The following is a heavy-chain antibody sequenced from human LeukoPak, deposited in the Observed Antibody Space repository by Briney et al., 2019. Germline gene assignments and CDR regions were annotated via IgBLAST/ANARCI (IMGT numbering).Heavy chain of an antibody. J-gene: IGHJ3*02. CDR3: ARDRGISVYWVDAFDI. CDR2: ISGRGGST. V-gene: IGHV3-23*01. Sequence: GGSLRLSCAASGFTFSSYAMSWVRQAPGKGLEWVSNISGRGGSTYYADSVKGRFTISRDNSKNTLFLQMNSLRAEDTAVYYCARDRGISVYWVDAFDIWGQGTMVTVSS. CDR1: GFTFSSYA. D-gene: IGHD5/OR15-5a*01.